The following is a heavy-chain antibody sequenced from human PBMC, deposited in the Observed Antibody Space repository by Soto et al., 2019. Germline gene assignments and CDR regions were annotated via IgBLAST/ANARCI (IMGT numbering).Heavy chain of an antibody. J-gene: IGHJ6*04. V-gene: IGHV1-69*13. Sequence: SVKVSCKASGGTFSSYAISWVRQAPGQGLEWMGGIIPIFGTANYAQKFQGRVTITADESTSTAYMELSSLRSEDTAVYYSARDTYCTNGVCYSYYYGMDVWGEGTTVTVYS. CDR2: IIPIFGTA. D-gene: IGHD2-8*01. CDR1: GGTFSSYA. CDR3: ARDTYCTNGVCYSYYYGMDV.